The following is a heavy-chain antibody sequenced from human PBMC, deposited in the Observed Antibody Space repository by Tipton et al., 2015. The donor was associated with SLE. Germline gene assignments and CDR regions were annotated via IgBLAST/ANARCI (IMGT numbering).Heavy chain of an antibody. J-gene: IGHJ1*01. CDR1: GGSISSGPYY. V-gene: IGHV4-61*02. Sequence: TLSLTCIVSGGSISSGPYYWSWIRQPAGKGLEWIGRVYTSGSTDNSPSLKGRFTISIDKSKNQFSLNLSSVTAADTAVYYCARHDYTGRGPFPHWAQCTLVTVSS. CDR3: ARHDYTGRGPFPH. D-gene: IGHD4/OR15-4a*01. CDR2: VYTSGST.